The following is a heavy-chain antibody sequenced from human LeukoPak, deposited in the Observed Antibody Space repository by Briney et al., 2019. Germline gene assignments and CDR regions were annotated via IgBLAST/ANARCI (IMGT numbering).Heavy chain of an antibody. V-gene: IGHV3-23*01. J-gene: IGHJ4*02. CDR1: GFTFSSYA. CDR3: AKDRISGDYVGGVIDY. D-gene: IGHD4-17*01. CDR2: ISGSGGST. Sequence: SGGSLRLSCAASGFTFSSYAMSWVRQAPGKGLEWVSAISGSGGSTYYADSVKGRFTISRDNSKNTLYLQMNSLRAEDTAVYYCAKDRISGDYVGGVIDYWGQGTLVTVSS.